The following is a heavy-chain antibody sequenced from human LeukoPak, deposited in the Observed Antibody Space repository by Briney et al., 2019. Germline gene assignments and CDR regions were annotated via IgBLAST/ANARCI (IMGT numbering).Heavy chain of an antibody. V-gene: IGHV1-2*02. CDR3: ARDQYYDSKGWFDP. D-gene: IGHD3-22*01. J-gene: IGHJ5*02. CDR1: GHTLSGHY. CDR2: INPKSGDT. Sequence: ASVNLSCNSSGHTLSGHYMHWVRQPPGQGLEWMGYINPKSGDTNYAQKSQGRLTKTRHTSISTACMELSRLRSADPGVYYCARDQYYDSKGWFDPWGQGTLVTVSS.